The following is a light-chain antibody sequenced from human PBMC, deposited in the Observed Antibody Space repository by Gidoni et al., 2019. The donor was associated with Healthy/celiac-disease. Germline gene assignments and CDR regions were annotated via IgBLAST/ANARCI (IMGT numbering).Light chain of an antibody. Sequence: EIVLTQSPGTLSLSPGERATLSCRASQSVSSSYLAWYQQKPGQAPRLLIYGASSRATGIPDRFSGSGSGTDFTLTISRLEPEDCAVYYCQQYGSSHFATFGQGTKLEIK. CDR2: GAS. J-gene: IGKJ2*01. CDR3: QQYGSSHFAT. CDR1: QSVSSSY. V-gene: IGKV3-20*01.